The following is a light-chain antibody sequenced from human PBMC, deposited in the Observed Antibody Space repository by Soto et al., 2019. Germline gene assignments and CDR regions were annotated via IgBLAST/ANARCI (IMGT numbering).Light chain of an antibody. CDR3: SSYTSSSTPVV. CDR1: SSDVGGYNY. J-gene: IGLJ2*01. CDR2: EVS. V-gene: IGLV2-14*01. Sequence: QSALTQPASVSGSPGQSITISCTGTSSDVGGYNYVSWYQQHPGKAPKLMIYEVSNRPSGVSNRFSGSKSGNTASLTISGLQAEDDGDYYCSSYTSSSTPVVFGGGTKLTVL.